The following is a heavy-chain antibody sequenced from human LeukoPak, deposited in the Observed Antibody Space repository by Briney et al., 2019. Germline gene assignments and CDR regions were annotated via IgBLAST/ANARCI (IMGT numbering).Heavy chain of an antibody. CDR2: IYYSGST. V-gene: IGHV4-39*01. J-gene: IGHJ4*02. CDR3: ARWGLRFGDDY. D-gene: IGHD3-16*01. Sequence: SETLSLTCTVSGGSISSSSYYWGWIRQPPGKGLEWIGSIYYSGSTYYNPSLKSRVTISVDTSKNQFSLKLSSVTAADTAVYYCARWGLRFGDDYWGQGTLVTVSS. CDR1: GGSISSSSYY.